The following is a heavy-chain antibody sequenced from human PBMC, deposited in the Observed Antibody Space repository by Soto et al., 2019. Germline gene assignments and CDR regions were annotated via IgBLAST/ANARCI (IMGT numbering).Heavy chain of an antibody. D-gene: IGHD1-26*01. Sequence: QVQLVQSGAEVKKPGASVKVSCKVSGYTLTELSMHWVRQAPGKGLEWMGGFDPEDGDTIYAQKFQGRVTMTEDTSTDTACVELSGQRSEGTAVYYCASDAGYYHRFDYWGQGTLGTVSS. V-gene: IGHV1-24*01. CDR1: GYTLTELS. CDR2: FDPEDGDT. CDR3: ASDAGYYHRFDY. J-gene: IGHJ4*02.